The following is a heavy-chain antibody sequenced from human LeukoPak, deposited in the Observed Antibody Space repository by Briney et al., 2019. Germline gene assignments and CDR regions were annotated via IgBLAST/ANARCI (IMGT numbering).Heavy chain of an antibody. J-gene: IGHJ3*02. CDR3: ARHPPIYSSGWPGAFDI. V-gene: IGHV4-39*01. Sequence: SETLSLTCTVSGGSISSTGYYWGWIRQPPGKGLEWLANIHYGGSPYYNPSLKSRVTISVDTSNNQFSLKLSSVTAADTAVYYCARHPPIYSSGWPGAFDIWGQGTMVTVSS. CDR1: GGSISSTGYY. CDR2: IHYGGSP. D-gene: IGHD6-19*01.